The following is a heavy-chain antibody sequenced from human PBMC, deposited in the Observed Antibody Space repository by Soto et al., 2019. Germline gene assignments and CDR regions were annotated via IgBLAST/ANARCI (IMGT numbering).Heavy chain of an antibody. V-gene: IGHV4-39*01. J-gene: IGHJ4*02. D-gene: IGHD2-21*01. Sequence: SLMLSDRNTVVEGSSVSLGRYRICNQKPPGKGLEWIGSVYYSGRNYYNTSLESRVIMSTDMSKNQFSLRLTSVTAADTAVYYCAIRLGWLQQFWGQGVPVTVFS. CDR3: AIRLGWLQQF. CDR2: VYYSGRN. CDR1: EGSSVSLGRY.